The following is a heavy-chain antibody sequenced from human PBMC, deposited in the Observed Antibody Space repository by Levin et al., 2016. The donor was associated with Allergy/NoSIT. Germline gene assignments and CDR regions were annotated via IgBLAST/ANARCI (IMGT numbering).Heavy chain of an antibody. D-gene: IGHD1-1*01. J-gene: IGHJ6*02. CDR2: INAGNGNT. Sequence: WVRQAPGQRLEWMGWINAGNGNTKYSQKFQGRVTITRDTSASTAYMELSSLRSEDTAVYYCARMRPPERPRYYYYYGMDVWGQGTTVTVSS. V-gene: IGHV1-3*01. CDR3: ARMRPPERPRYYYYYGMDV.